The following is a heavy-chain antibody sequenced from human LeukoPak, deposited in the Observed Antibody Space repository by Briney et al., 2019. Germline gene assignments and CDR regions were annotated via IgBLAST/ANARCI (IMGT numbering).Heavy chain of an antibody. CDR1: GFTFSTYD. Sequence: PGGSLRLSCAASGFTFSTYDFHWVRQVTGKGLQWVSAIGAGFDTYYQDSVKGRFTISRDNAKNSLYLQMNSLRAEDTAVYYCARANVGGYDYVWGSYFSSWYYYYMDVWGKGTTVTISS. CDR2: IGAGFDT. J-gene: IGHJ6*03. V-gene: IGHV3-13*01. D-gene: IGHD3-16*01. CDR3: ARANVGGYDYVWGSYFSSWYYYYMDV.